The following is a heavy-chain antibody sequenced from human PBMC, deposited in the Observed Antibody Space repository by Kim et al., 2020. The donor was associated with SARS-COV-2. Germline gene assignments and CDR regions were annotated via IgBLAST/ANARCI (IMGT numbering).Heavy chain of an antibody. D-gene: IGHD6-13*01. CDR3: ASDQLGIDYYGMDV. J-gene: IGHJ6*02. Sequence: AESMKSRFTLSRENSKKTLYLQMNSLRSEDTAVYYCASDQLGIDYYGMDVWGQGTTVTVSS. V-gene: IGHV3-33*01.